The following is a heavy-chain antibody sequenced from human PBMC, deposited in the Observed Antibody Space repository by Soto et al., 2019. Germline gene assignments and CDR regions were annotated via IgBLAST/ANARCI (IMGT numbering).Heavy chain of an antibody. CDR3: ARDPGGYDC. CDR1: GFTFSSYS. V-gene: IGHV3-48*04. D-gene: IGHD5-12*01. Sequence: GRSLRLSCAASGFTFSSYSMNWVRQAPGKGLEWVSYISSSSSTIYYADSVKGRFTISGDNAKNSLYLQMNSLRAEDTAVYHCARDPGGYDCWGQGTLGTVSS. J-gene: IGHJ4*02. CDR2: ISSSSSTI.